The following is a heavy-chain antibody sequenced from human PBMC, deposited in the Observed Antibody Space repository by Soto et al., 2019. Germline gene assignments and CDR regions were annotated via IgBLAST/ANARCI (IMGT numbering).Heavy chain of an antibody. D-gene: IGHD3-9*01. Sequence: EVQLVESGGGLVQPGRSLRLSCAASGFTFDDYAMRWVRQAPGKGLEWVSGITWNSGGIGYADSVKGRFTISRDNAKNSLYLQMNSLRAEDTALYYCANPRYDYWGQGTLVTVSS. J-gene: IGHJ4*02. CDR2: ITWNSGGI. V-gene: IGHV3-9*01. CDR1: GFTFDDYA. CDR3: ANPRYDY.